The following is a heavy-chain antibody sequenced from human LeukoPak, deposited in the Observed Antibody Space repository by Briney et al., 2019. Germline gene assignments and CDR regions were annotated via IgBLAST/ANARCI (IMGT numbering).Heavy chain of an antibody. CDR3: AGARVWFGPLGYFDF. CDR2: IIPIFGTA. Sequence: AASVKVSSTPSVDTLTTYGISWVRQAPGEGLERMGGIIPIFGTANYAQKFQGRVTITADTSTNTAYMGLSSLRSEDTAVYSCAGARVWFGPLGYFDFWGQGTLVTVSS. D-gene: IGHD3-10*01. V-gene: IGHV1-69*06. CDR1: VDTLTTYG. J-gene: IGHJ4*03.